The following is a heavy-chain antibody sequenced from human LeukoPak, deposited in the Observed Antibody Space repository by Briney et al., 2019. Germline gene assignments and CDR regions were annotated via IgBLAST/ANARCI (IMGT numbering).Heavy chain of an antibody. CDR2: IYTSGST. D-gene: IGHD3-22*01. Sequence: SETLSLTCTVSGGSISTSNSYWSWIRQPAGKGLEWIGRIYTSGSTNYNPSLKSRVTISVDTSKNQFSLKLTSVTAADTAVYYCARGPYKYDGSGAFDIWGQGTMVTVSS. CDR1: GGSISTSNSY. J-gene: IGHJ3*02. V-gene: IGHV4-61*02. CDR3: ARGPYKYDGSGAFDI.